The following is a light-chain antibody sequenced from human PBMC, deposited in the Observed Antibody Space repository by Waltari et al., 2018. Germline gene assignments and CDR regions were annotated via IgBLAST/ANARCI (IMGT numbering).Light chain of an antibody. J-gene: IGKJ3*01. CDR2: GTF. V-gene: IGKV1-39*01. CDR1: QNIGSS. CDR3: HQSFISPPP. Sequence: DVQMTQSPSSVSAYAGDRVDITCRTSQNIGSSLNWYQQKPGKAHKLLISGTFTLQNGGALRLSVGGSGTDFTFTLSILQPQDSATSSCHQSFISPPPVGPGT.